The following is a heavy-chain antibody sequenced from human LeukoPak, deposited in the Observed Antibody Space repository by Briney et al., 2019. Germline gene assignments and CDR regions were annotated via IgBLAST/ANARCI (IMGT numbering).Heavy chain of an antibody. CDR3: AKGKAITADWFDP. CDR1: GFTVSSNY. J-gene: IGHJ5*02. Sequence: GGSLRLSCAASGFTVSSNYMSWVRQAPGKGLEWVSVIYSGGSTYYADSVKGRFTISRDNSKNTLYLQMNSLRAEDTAVYYCAKGKAITADWFDPWGQGTLVTVSS. V-gene: IGHV3-53*01. CDR2: IYSGGST. D-gene: IGHD5-12*01.